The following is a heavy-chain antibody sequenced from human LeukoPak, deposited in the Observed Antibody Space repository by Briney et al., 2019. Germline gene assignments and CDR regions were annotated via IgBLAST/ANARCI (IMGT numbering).Heavy chain of an antibody. D-gene: IGHD5-12*01. CDR3: ARASLVAPRNYYMDV. CDR2: INPNSGGT. CDR1: GYTFTGYY. V-gene: IGHV1-2*02. Sequence: ASVKVSCKASGYTFTGYYMHWVRQAPGQGLEWMGWINPNSGGTNYAQKFQGRVTMTRDTSISTAYMALSRLRSDDTAVYYCARASLVAPRNYYMDVWGKGTTVTVSS. J-gene: IGHJ6*03.